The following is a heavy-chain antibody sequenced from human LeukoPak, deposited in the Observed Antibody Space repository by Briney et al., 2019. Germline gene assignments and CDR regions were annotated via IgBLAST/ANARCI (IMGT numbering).Heavy chain of an antibody. Sequence: GGSLRLSCAASGSTFSSYWMSWVRQAPGKGLEWVANIKQDGSEKYYVDSVKGRFAISRDNAKNSLYLQMNSLRAEDTAVYYCARDAFSSSWGLNLYYFDYWGQGTLVTVSS. J-gene: IGHJ4*02. CDR2: IKQDGSEK. D-gene: IGHD6-13*01. CDR3: ARDAFSSSWGLNLYYFDY. V-gene: IGHV3-7*01. CDR1: GSTFSSYW.